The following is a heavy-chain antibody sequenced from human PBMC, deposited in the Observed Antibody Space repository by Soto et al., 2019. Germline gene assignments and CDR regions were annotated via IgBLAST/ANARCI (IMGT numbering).Heavy chain of an antibody. D-gene: IGHD2-15*01. CDR1: GYTFTGYY. CDR3: ARSPRRITPGAKTGSLLIDY. J-gene: IGHJ4*02. Sequence: GASVKVSCKPSGYTFTGYYMHWVRQAPGQGLEWMGWINPNSGGTNYAQKFQGWVTMTRDTSISTAYMELSRLRSDDTAVYYCARSPRRITPGAKTGSLLIDYWGQGTLVTVSS. V-gene: IGHV1-2*04. CDR2: INPNSGGT.